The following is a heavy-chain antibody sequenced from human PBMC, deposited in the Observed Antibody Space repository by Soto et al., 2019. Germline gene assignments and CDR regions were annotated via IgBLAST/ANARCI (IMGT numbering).Heavy chain of an antibody. J-gene: IGHJ5*02. Sequence: GTLSLTCAVSGGSISSSNWWSWVRQPPGKGLEWIGEIYHSGSTNYNPSLKSRVTISVDKSKNQFSLKLSSVTAADTAVYYCAARRYYYDSSGYPYNWFDPWGQGTLVTVSS. CDR3: AARRYYYDSSGYPYNWFDP. CDR1: GGSISSSNW. V-gene: IGHV4-4*02. CDR2: IYHSGST. D-gene: IGHD3-22*01.